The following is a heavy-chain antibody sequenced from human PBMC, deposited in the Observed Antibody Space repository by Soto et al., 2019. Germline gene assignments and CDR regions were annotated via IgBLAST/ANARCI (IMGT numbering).Heavy chain of an antibody. V-gene: IGHV3-15*01. CDR2: IKSKTDGGTT. D-gene: IGHD6-19*01. CDR1: GFTFSNAW. Sequence: SLSCAASGFTFSNAWMSWVRQAPGKGLEWVGRIKSKTDGGTTDYAAPVKGRFTISRDDSKNTLYLQMNSLKTEDTAVYYCTTDVLAVAGFDYWGQGTLATVSS. CDR3: TTDVLAVAGFDY. J-gene: IGHJ4*02.